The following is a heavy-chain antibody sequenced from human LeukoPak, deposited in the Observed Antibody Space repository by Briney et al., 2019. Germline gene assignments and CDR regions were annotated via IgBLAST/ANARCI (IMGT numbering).Heavy chain of an antibody. J-gene: IGHJ4*02. V-gene: IGHV3-23*01. Sequence: GGSLRLSCAASGFTFNSYAMSWVRQAPRKGLEWVSAISGSGGSTYYADSVKGRFTISRDNSKNTLYLQMNSLRAEDTAVYYCAKDEFAAVALNWGQGTLVTVSS. CDR2: ISGSGGST. CDR1: GFTFNSYA. CDR3: AKDEFAAVALN. D-gene: IGHD6-19*01.